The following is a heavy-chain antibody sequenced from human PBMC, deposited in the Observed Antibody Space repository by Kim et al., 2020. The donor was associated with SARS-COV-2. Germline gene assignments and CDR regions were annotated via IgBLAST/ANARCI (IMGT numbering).Heavy chain of an antibody. CDR1: GFTFNNYW. V-gene: IGHV3-7*03. J-gene: IGHJ6*02. CDR2: IRQDGGEK. CDR3: VRACGGDCYETKGTNHYFAMGV. Sequence: GGSLRLSCAASGFTFNNYWMIWIRQPPGKGLEWVASIRQDGGEKYSADSVEGRFTISRDNARNSVYLQMSSLRAQDTAVYYCVRACGGDCYETKGTNHYFAMGVWGQGTTVTVSS. D-gene: IGHD2-21*02.